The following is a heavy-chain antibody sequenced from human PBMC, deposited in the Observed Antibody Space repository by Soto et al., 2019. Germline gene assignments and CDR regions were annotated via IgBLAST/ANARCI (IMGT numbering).Heavy chain of an antibody. J-gene: IGHJ5*02. CDR3: ARGLRYFPTDRFDP. CDR1: GYTFTSYC. CDR2: ISAYNGNT. V-gene: IGHV1-18*01. D-gene: IGHD3-9*01. Sequence: ASVKVSCKASGYTFTSYCISWVRQAPGQGLEWMGWISAYNGNTNYAQKLQGRVTMTTDTSTSTAYMELRSLRSDDTAVYYCARGLRYFPTDRFDPWGQGTLVTVSS.